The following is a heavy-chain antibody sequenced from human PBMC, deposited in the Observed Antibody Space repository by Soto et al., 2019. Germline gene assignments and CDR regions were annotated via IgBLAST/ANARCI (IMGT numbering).Heavy chain of an antibody. CDR3: ARPDYIAAAGRPFDY. CDR1: GYTFTGYY. CDR2: INPNSGGT. J-gene: IGHJ4*02. V-gene: IGHV1-2*02. D-gene: IGHD6-13*01. Sequence: ASVKVSCKASGYTFTGYYMHWVRQAPGQGLEWMGWINPNSGGTNYAQKFQGRVTMTRDTSISTAYMELSRLRSDDTAVYYCARPDYIAAAGRPFDYWGQGTLVTVSS.